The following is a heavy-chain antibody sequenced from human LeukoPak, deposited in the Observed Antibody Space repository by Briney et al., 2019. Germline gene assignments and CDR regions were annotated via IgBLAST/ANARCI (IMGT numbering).Heavy chain of an antibody. CDR3: ARGKTSQNIVTRKTYNWFDP. V-gene: IGHV3-30*04. CDR1: GFAFSSYA. D-gene: IGHD2/OR15-2a*01. Sequence: PGGSLRLSCAASGFAFSSYAMHWVRQAPGKGLEWVAIISYDGITEDSSDSVKGRFSISRDNTKNSLSLQMKSLRAEDTAVYYCARGKTSQNIVTRKTYNWFDPWGQGTLVTVSS. CDR2: ISYDGITE. J-gene: IGHJ5*02.